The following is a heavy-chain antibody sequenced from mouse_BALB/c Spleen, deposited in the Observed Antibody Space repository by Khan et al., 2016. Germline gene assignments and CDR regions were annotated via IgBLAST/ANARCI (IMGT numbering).Heavy chain of an antibody. D-gene: IGHD2-1*01. CDR1: GYTFSDYE. CDR2: IDPETGGT. CDR3: TRKGIFYGNYDFDS. Sequence: VKLLESGAELVRPGASVTLSCKASGYTFSDYEMHWVKQTPVHGLEWIGAIDPETGGTAYNQKFKGQATLTAGRSSSTAYMELRSLTSEDSAVYYCTRKGIFYGNYDFDSWGQGTTLTVSS. V-gene: IGHV1-15*01. J-gene: IGHJ2*01.